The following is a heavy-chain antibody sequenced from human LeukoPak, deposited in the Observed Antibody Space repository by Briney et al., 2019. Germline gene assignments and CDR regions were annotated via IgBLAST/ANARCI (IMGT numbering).Heavy chain of an antibody. Sequence: SVKVSCKASGFTSTTSTMQWVRQARGQRLEWIGWIVVVSGDTNYAEKFQERVTITRDMSTSTVYMELSSLRSDDTAVYYCAADQPRYPDAFDIWGQGTMVTVSS. CDR3: AADQPRYPDAFDI. V-gene: IGHV1-58*02. CDR1: GFTSTTST. CDR2: IVVVSGDT. J-gene: IGHJ3*02. D-gene: IGHD1-1*01.